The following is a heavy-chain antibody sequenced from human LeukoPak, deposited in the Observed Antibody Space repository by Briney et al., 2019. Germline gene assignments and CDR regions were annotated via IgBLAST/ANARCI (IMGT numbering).Heavy chain of an antibody. CDR3: ASDSGSPIGSAFDI. D-gene: IGHD3-10*01. J-gene: IGHJ3*02. V-gene: IGHV3-23*01. CDR2: IIGSGGST. CDR1: GFTFSSYA. Sequence: PSGGSLRLSCAASGFTFSSYAMSWVRQAPGKGLEGVSAIIGSGGSTYYADPVKSRFTISRENSKTTVYVQMNSMRADDTAVYYCASDSGSPIGSAFDIWGQGTMVTVSS.